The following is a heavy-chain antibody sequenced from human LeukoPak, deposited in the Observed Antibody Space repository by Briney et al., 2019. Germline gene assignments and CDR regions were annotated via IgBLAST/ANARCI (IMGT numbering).Heavy chain of an antibody. CDR3: AKDALYSGYDFRGDY. CDR2: ISGSGAST. Sequence: GGSLRLSCAASGFTFSNYAMSWVRQAPGRGLEWVSSISGSGASTYYADSVKGRFTISRDNSKNTLYLQMNSLRAEDTAVYYCAKDALYSGYDFRGDYWGQGTLVTVSS. J-gene: IGHJ4*02. CDR1: GFTFSNYA. D-gene: IGHD5-12*01. V-gene: IGHV3-23*01.